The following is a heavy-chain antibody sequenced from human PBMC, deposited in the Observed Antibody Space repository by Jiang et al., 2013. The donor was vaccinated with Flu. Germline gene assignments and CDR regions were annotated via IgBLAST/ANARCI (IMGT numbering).Heavy chain of an antibody. D-gene: IGHD5-18*01. V-gene: IGHV2-5*01. CDR2: IYWSDDK. J-gene: IGHJ4*02. Sequence: LVKPTQTLTLTCTFSGFSLSTSGVGVGWIRQPPGKALEWLALIYWSDDKRYSPSLKNRLTVTKDTSKNQVVLTLTNMDPVDTGTYYCAHKGGFGYAPILFDYWGQGTLVTVSS. CDR3: AHKGGFGYAPILFDY. CDR1: GFSLSTSGVG.